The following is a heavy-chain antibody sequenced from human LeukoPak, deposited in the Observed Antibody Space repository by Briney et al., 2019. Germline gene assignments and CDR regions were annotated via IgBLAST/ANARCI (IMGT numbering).Heavy chain of an antibody. CDR2: IYYSGST. J-gene: IGHJ5*02. V-gene: IGHV4-39*01. D-gene: IGHD6-13*01. CDR1: GGSISSSSYY. Sequence: SETLSLTCTVSGGSISSSSYYWGWIHQPPGKGLEWIGSIYYSGSTYYNPSLKSRVTISVDMSKNQFSLRLSSVTAADAAVYYCARSPAGGSSSWYWFDPWGQGTLVTASS. CDR3: ARSPAGGSSSWYWFDP.